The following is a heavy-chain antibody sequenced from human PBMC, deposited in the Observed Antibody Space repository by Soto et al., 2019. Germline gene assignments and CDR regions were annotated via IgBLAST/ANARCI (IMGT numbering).Heavy chain of an antibody. CDR1: GFTFSSYA. CDR3: ARDPPTYDSSGYYPQGYGMDV. V-gene: IGHV3-30-3*01. J-gene: IGHJ6*02. CDR2: ISYDGSNK. Sequence: GGSLRLSCAASGFTFSSYAMHWVRQAPGKGLEWVAVISYDGSNKYYADSVEGRFTISRDNSKNTLYLQMNSLRAEDTAVYYCARDPPTYDSSGYYPQGYGMDVWGQGTTVTVSS. D-gene: IGHD3-22*01.